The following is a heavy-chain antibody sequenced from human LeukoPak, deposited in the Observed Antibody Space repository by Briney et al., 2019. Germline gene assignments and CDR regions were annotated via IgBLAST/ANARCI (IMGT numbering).Heavy chain of an antibody. V-gene: IGHV3-21*01. D-gene: IGHD6-13*01. CDR3: ARGQAAGGLFDY. CDR2: ISSSSSYI. Sequence: PGGSWGPSGPGSGLTASTHNMNWVRQAPGKGLEGVSSISSSSSYIYYADSVKGRFTISRDNAKNSLYLQMNSLRAEDTAVYYCARGQAAGGLFDYWGQGTLVTVSS. CDR1: GLTASTHN. J-gene: IGHJ4*02.